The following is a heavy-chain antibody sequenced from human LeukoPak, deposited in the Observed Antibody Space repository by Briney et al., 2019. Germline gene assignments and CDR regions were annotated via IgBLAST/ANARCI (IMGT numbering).Heavy chain of an antibody. J-gene: IGHJ6*02. D-gene: IGHD3-10*01. Sequence: PSETLSLTCAVYGGSFSGYYWSWIRQPPGKGLEWIGEINHSGSTNYNPPLKSRVTISVDTSKNQFSLKLSSVTAADTAVYYCARLPAGGNPDYYYYYGMDVWGQGTTVTVSS. CDR3: ARLPAGGNPDYYYYYGMDV. CDR1: GGSFSGYY. V-gene: IGHV4-34*01. CDR2: INHSGST.